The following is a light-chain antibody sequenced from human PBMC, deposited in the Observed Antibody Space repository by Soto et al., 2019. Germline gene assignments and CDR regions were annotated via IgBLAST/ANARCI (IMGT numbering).Light chain of an antibody. Sequence: IQVTQSTSTLSASVGDRVTSTCRASQTIHSFLAWYQQIPGRAPKLLIYAASSLQSGVPSRFSGSGSGTDFTLSISSLQPEDFATYYCHQTYGKHRTFGQGTKADIK. CDR2: AAS. CDR3: HQTYGKHRT. V-gene: IGKV1-39*01. J-gene: IGKJ1*01. CDR1: QTIHSF.